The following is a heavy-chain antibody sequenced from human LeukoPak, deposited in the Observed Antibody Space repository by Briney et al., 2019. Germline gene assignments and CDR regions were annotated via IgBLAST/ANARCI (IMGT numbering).Heavy chain of an antibody. Sequence: SETLSLTCTVSGYSISSDYYWGWIRQSPGKGLEWIGSIYYSGSTNYNPSLKSRVTISVDTSKNQFSLKLSSVTAADTAVYYCARIYCGGDCYSSGWFDPWGQGTLVTVSS. CDR1: GYSISSDYY. CDR2: IYYSGST. D-gene: IGHD2-21*02. V-gene: IGHV4-38-2*02. CDR3: ARIYCGGDCYSSGWFDP. J-gene: IGHJ5*02.